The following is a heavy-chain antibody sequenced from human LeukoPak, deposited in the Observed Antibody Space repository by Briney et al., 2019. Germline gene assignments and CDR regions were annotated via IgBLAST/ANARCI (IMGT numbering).Heavy chain of an antibody. J-gene: IGHJ4*02. CDR3: ARVGSTIVGARGFDY. CDR1: GFTFSSHG. D-gene: IGHD1-26*01. CDR2: IWSDGSHK. Sequence: SGGSLRLSCAASGFTFSSHGMHWVRQAPGKGLEWVAVIWSDGSHKYYADSVKGRFTVSRDNSKNTLYLQMNSLRAEDTAVYFCARVGSTIVGARGFDYWGQGTLVTVSS. V-gene: IGHV3-33*01.